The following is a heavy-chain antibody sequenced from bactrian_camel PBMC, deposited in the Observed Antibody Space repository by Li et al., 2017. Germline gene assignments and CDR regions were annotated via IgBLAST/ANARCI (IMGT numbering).Heavy chain of an antibody. V-gene: IGHV3S1*01. J-gene: IGHJ4*01. CDR2: FDIGSGTT. CDR1: RHTHSRYC. CDR3: TSPSESGWSDFIY. D-gene: IGHD2*01. Sequence: HVQLVESGGGSVQAGGSLRLSCAASRHTHSRYCLAWFRQAPGKEREGVSSFDIGSGTTNYADSVKGRFTISKDNAKNTLYLQMNSLKAEDTAMYYCTSPSESGWSDFIYWGQGTQVTVS.